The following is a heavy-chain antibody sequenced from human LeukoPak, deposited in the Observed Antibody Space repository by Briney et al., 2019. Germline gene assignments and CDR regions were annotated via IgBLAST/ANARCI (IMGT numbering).Heavy chain of an antibody. CDR2: ISSSGSTI. CDR1: GFTFSSYE. J-gene: IGHJ4*02. CDR3: ARGPPDSSGYYPTDFDY. Sequence: GGSLRLSCAASGFTFSSYEMNWVRQAPGKGLEWVSYISSSGSTIYYADSVKGRFTISRDNAKNSLYLQMNSLRAEDTAVYYCARGPPDSSGYYPTDFDYWGQGTLVTVSS. V-gene: IGHV3-48*03. D-gene: IGHD3-22*01.